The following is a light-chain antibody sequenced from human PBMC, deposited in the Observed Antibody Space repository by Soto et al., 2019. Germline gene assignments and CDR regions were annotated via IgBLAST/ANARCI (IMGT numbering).Light chain of an antibody. V-gene: IGLV2-23*01. CDR2: EDI. J-gene: IGLJ2*01. Sequence: QSALTQPASVSGSPGQSITISCTGTSSDIGRYNLVSWYQQHPGKAPKLIIYEDIERPSGVSDRLSGSKSGNTASLTISGLQTEDEADYYCCSYAGGASVVFGGGTKLTVL. CDR3: CSYAGGASVV. CDR1: SSDIGRYNL.